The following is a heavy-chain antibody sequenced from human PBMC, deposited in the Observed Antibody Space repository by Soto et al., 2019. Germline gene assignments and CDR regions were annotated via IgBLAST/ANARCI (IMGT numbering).Heavy chain of an antibody. CDR2: IYPGDSDT. CDR1: GYSFTNYW. V-gene: IGHV5-51*01. J-gene: IGHJ6*02. CDR3: ARHVPNMIPYGFDV. D-gene: IGHD3-16*01. Sequence: EVQLVQSGAEVKKPRESLKISCKGSGYSFTNYWIAWVRQMPGKGLEWMGLIYPGDSDTRYSPSFQGQVTISVDKSINTTFLQWSSLKASDTAMYYCARHVPNMIPYGFDVWGQGTTVTVSS.